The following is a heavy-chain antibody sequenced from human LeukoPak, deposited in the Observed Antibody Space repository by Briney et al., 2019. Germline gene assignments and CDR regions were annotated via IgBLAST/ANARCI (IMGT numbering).Heavy chain of an antibody. CDR3: ARDIGYCTNGVCY. Sequence: SETLSLTCAVSGGSISSSNWWSWVRQPPGKGLEWIGEIYHSGSTNYNPSLKSRVTISVDKSKNQFSLKLSSVTAADTAVYYCARDIGYCTNGVCYWGQGTLVTVSS. V-gene: IGHV4-4*02. D-gene: IGHD2-8*01. CDR1: GGSISSSNW. CDR2: IYHSGST. J-gene: IGHJ4*02.